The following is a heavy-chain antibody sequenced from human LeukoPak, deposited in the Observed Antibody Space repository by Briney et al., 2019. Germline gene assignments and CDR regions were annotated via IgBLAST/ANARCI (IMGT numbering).Heavy chain of an antibody. Sequence: QSGGSLRLSCAASGFTFSTYTMHWVRQAPGKGLKGVAVVSYDGSNKYYANSVKGRVTISRDKYKNTLHLQMNSLRAEETAIYYCARDTSFAVGATLDFWGQGTLVTVSS. V-gene: IGHV3-30*04. D-gene: IGHD1-26*01. J-gene: IGHJ4*02. CDR1: GFTFSTYT. CDR3: ARDTSFAVGATLDF. CDR2: VSYDGSNK.